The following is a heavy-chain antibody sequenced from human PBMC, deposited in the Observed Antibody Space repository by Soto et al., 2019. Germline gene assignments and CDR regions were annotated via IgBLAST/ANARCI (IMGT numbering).Heavy chain of an antibody. D-gene: IGHD6-19*01. CDR2: ISGYNGNT. V-gene: IGHV1-18*01. CDR3: SRFIMVGGWFDPNYYHGMDV. J-gene: IGHJ6*02. CDR1: GYTFSNYG. Sequence: QVQLVQSGAEVKKPGASVTVSCKTSGYTFSNYGINWVRQAPGQGPEWMGWISGYNGNTNYVQTVQGRVTMTTDTSTGTVYMELRSLKSDDTAIYYCSRFIMVGGWFDPNYYHGMDVWGQGTTVTVSS.